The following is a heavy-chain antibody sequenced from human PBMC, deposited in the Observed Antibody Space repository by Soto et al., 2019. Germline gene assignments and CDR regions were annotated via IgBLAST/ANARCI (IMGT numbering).Heavy chain of an antibody. J-gene: IGHJ1*01. V-gene: IGHV3-11*06. CDR1: GFDFRDYY. CDR3: ASPSEAAAGNFQF. CDR2: ISYGSSFT. Sequence: NPGGSLRLSCVASGFDFRDYYMSWSRQAPGKGLEWVSHISYGSSFTAYAASVKGRFTVPRDNARNSLYLQMNSLRGDDTAVYYCASPSEAAAGNFQFWGHGTLVTVSS. D-gene: IGHD6-13*01.